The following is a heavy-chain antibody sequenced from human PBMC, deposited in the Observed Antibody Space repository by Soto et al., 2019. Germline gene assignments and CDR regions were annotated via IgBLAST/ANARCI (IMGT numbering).Heavy chain of an antibody. CDR3: ARVARGLLPAANPLMWFDP. CDR1: GGSISSGGYY. J-gene: IGHJ5*02. CDR2: IYYSGST. Sequence: SETLSLTCTVSGGSISSGGYYWSWIRQHPGKGLEWIGYIYYSGSTYYNPSLKSRVTISVDTSKNQFSLKLSSVTAADTAVYYCARVARGLLPAANPLMWFDPWGQGTLVTVSS. V-gene: IGHV4-31*03. D-gene: IGHD2-2*01.